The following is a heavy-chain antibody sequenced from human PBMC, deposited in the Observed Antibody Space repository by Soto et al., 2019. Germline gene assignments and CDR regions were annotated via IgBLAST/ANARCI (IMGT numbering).Heavy chain of an antibody. Sequence: SETLSLTCTVSGGSVNSGSYYWSWIRQPQGRALEWIGYIYYSGTTNYNPSLKSRVTIAVDTSKNQFSLKLRSVTAADMAVYFCARETLVGAGIGIFDYWGQGTLVTVS. V-gene: IGHV4-61*01. D-gene: IGHD6-19*01. CDR1: GGSVNSGSYY. CDR2: IYYSGTT. J-gene: IGHJ4*02. CDR3: ARETLVGAGIGIFDY.